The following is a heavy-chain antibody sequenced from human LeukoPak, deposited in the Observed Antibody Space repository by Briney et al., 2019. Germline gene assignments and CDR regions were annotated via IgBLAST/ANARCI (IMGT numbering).Heavy chain of an antibody. J-gene: IGHJ4*02. CDR1: GGSISSSSYY. V-gene: IGHV4-39*01. Sequence: PSETLSPTCTVSGGSISSSSYYWGWIRQPPGKGLEWIGSIYYSGSTYYNPSLKSRVTISVDTSKNQFSLKLSSVTAADTAVYYCARTVGATLDYWGQGTLVTVPS. D-gene: IGHD1-26*01. CDR2: IYYSGST. CDR3: ARTVGATLDY.